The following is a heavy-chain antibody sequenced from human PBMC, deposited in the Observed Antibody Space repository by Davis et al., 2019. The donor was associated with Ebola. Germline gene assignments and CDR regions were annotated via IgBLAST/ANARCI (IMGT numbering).Heavy chain of an antibody. CDR3: ARGPSVATAHYFDY. J-gene: IGHJ4*02. CDR2: IIPIFGTA. V-gene: IGHV1-69*13. CDR1: GGTFSSYA. D-gene: IGHD2-21*02. Sequence: SVKVSCKASGGTFSSYAISWVRQPPGQGLEWMGGIIPIFGTANYAQKFQGRVTITADEATSTAYMELSSLRSEDTAVYYCARGPSVATAHYFDYWGQGTLVTVSS.